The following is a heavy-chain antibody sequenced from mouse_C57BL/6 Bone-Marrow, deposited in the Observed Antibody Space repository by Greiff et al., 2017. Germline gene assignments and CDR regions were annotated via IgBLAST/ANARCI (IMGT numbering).Heavy chain of an antibody. CDR3: ARDGYDYDY. Sequence: DVQLVESGGGLVKPGGSLKLSCAASGFTFSSYAMSWVRQTPEKRLEWVATISDGGRYTYYPDNVKGRFTISRDNAKNNLYLQMSHLKSEDTAMYYCARDGYDYDYWGQGTTLTVSS. CDR2: ISDGGRYT. J-gene: IGHJ2*01. D-gene: IGHD2-4*01. V-gene: IGHV5-4*01. CDR1: GFTFSSYA.